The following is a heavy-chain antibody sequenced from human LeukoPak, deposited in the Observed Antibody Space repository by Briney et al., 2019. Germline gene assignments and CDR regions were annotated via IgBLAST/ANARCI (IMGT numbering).Heavy chain of an antibody. CDR3: ARHQMRYSYGTLFDY. D-gene: IGHD5-18*01. CDR2: IYYSGST. V-gene: IGHV4-59*08. Sequence: SETLSLTCTVSGGSISSYYWSWIRQPPGKGLEWIGFIYYSGSTYYNPSLKSRVTISVDTSKNQFSLRLSSVTAADTAEYFCARHQMRYSYGTLFDYWGQGTLVTVPS. CDR1: GGSISSYY. J-gene: IGHJ4*02.